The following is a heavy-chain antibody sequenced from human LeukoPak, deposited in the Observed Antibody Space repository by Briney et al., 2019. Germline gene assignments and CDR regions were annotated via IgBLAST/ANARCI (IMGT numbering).Heavy chain of an antibody. Sequence: SETLSLTCTVSGGSISSGSYYWSWLRQPAGKGLEWIGRIYTSGSTNYNPSLKSRVTISVDTSKNQFSLKLSSVTAADTAVYYCARAEYYYDSSGYRDWFDPWGQGTLVTVSS. D-gene: IGHD3-22*01. CDR2: IYTSGST. CDR3: ARAEYYYDSSGYRDWFDP. CDR1: GGSISSGSYY. V-gene: IGHV4-61*02. J-gene: IGHJ5*02.